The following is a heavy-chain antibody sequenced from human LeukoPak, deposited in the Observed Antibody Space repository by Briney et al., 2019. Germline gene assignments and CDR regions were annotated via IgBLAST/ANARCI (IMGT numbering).Heavy chain of an antibody. CDR2: INHSGST. D-gene: IGHD5-18*01. J-gene: IGHJ4*02. CDR1: GGSFSGYY. CDR3: ARGRYSYGLPFDY. Sequence: SETLPLTCAVYGGSFSGYYWSWIRQPPGKGLEWIGEINHSGSTNYNPSLKSRVTISVDTSKNQFSLKLSSVTAADTAVYYCARGRYSYGLPFDYWGQGTLVTVSS. V-gene: IGHV4-34*01.